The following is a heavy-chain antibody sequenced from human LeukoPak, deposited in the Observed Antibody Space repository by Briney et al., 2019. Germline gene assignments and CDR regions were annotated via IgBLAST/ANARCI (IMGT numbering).Heavy chain of an antibody. V-gene: IGHV1-46*01. CDR2: INPSGGST. J-gene: IGHJ3*02. D-gene: IGHD4-17*01. Sequence: GASVKVSCKASGYTFTSYYMHWVRQAPGQGLEWMGIINPSGGSTSYAQKFQGRVTMTRDMSTSTVYMELSSLRSEDTAVYYCARSFFGGDYENDAFDIWGQGTMVTVSS. CDR3: ARSFFGGDYENDAFDI. CDR1: GYTFTSYY.